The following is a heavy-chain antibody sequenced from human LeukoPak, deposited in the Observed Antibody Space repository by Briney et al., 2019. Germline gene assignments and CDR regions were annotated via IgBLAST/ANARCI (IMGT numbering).Heavy chain of an antibody. D-gene: IGHD2-2*01. CDR3: AGAAVPNVPAAIGTLFDP. Sequence: PGGSLRLSCAASGFTFSSYAMSWVRQAPGKGLEWVSAISGSGGSTYYADSVKGRFTISRDNSKNTLYLQMNSLRAEDTAVYYCAGAAVPNVPAAIGTLFDPWGQGTLVTVSS. V-gene: IGHV3-23*01. J-gene: IGHJ5*02. CDR1: GFTFSSYA. CDR2: ISGSGGST.